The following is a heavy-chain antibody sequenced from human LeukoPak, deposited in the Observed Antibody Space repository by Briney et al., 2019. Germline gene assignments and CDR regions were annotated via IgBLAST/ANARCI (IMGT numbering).Heavy chain of an antibody. V-gene: IGHV1-69*13. D-gene: IGHD3-22*01. CDR1: GGTFSSYA. CDR3: ASRRYYDSSGYYYYYYYMDV. Sequence: SVKVSCKASGGTFSSYAISWVRQAPGQGLEWMGGIIPTFGTANYAQKFQGRVTITADESTSTAYMELSSLRSEDTAVYYCASRRYYDSSGYYYYYYYMDVWGKGTTVTVSS. CDR2: IIPTFGTA. J-gene: IGHJ6*03.